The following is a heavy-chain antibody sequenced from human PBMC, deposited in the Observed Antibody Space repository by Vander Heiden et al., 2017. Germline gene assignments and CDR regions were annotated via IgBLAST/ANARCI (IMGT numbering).Heavy chain of an antibody. CDR2: IWYDGSNK. V-gene: IGHV3-33*01. CDR1: GFTFSGSG. CDR3: ARLLGGYAFDI. Sequence: QVQLVESGGGLVQPGRSLRLSCAASGFTFSGSGLHGVSQAPGKGLEWVAGIWYDGSNKYYADSVKGRFTISRDNSKNTLYLQMNSLRAEDTAVYYCARLLGGYAFDIWGQGTMVTVSS. D-gene: IGHD7-27*01. J-gene: IGHJ3*02.